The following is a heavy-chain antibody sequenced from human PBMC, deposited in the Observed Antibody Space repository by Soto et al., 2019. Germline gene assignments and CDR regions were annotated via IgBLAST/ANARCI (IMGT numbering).Heavy chain of an antibody. J-gene: IGHJ6*02. CDR3: ARVGHITNYGMAV. Sequence: QVQLVQSGAEVKKPGSSVKVSCEASGGTFSSYPINWVRQAPGQGLEWMGGIIPFFGTSNYAQKFQGRVTITADDSTSTAYMELRRLRSEDTAVYYCARVGHITNYGMAVWSQGTTVTVSS. V-gene: IGHV1-69*01. CDR2: IIPFFGTS. CDR1: GGTFSSYP. D-gene: IGHD1-26*01.